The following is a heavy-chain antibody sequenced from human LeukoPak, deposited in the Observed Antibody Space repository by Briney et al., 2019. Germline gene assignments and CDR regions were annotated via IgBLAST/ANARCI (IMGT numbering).Heavy chain of an antibody. CDR2: ISSASSYT. D-gene: IGHD2-15*01. CDR1: GFTFSDCY. CDR3: ARGRHCSGGRCYSDFDS. V-gene: IGHV3-11*06. J-gene: IGHJ4*02. Sequence: PGGSLRLSCAASGFTFSDCYMSWIRQAPGKGLEWVSYISSASSYTNYADSVKGRFTISRDNAKNSLYLQMNSLRGEDTAVYYCARGRHCSGGRCYSDFDSWGQGTLVTVSS.